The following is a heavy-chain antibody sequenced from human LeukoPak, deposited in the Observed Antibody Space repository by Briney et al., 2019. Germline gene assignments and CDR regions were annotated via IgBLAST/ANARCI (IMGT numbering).Heavy chain of an antibody. D-gene: IGHD2-2*01. Sequence: GGSLRLFCAASGFTVSSNYMSWVRQAPGKGLEWVSVIYSGGSTYYADSVKGRFTISRDNSKNTLYLQMNSLRAEDTAVYYCARAGGCSSTSCYTDYWGQGTLVTVSS. V-gene: IGHV3-66*01. J-gene: IGHJ4*02. CDR1: GFTVSSNY. CDR3: ARAGGCSSTSCYTDY. CDR2: IYSGGST.